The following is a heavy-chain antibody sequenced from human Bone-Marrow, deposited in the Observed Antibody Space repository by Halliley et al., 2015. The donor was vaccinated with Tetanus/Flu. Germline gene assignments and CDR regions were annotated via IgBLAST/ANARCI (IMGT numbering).Heavy chain of an antibody. Sequence: QLVQSGAEEKKPGSSVKVSCKVSGGTSSSYAISWLRQAPGQGLEWMGGLIPMFGSANYAEKFQDRITITADKFTSTVYMEVTSLTSEDTAVYYCAGSPDDSSNFISFWGQGTLVAFSS. D-gene: IGHD4-4*01. J-gene: IGHJ4*02. V-gene: IGHV1-69*06. CDR3: AGSPDDSSNFISF. CDR2: LIPMFGSA. CDR1: GGTSSSYA.